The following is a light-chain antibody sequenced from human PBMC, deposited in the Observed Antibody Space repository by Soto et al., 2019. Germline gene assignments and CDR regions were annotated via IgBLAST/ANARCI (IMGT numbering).Light chain of an antibody. CDR3: QQRNVWPPIT. V-gene: IGKV3-11*01. CDR1: QSVRTS. J-gene: IGKJ5*01. CDR2: NAS. Sequence: EVVLTQSPATLSLSPGDRATLSCRASQSVRTSLAWYQHKPGQAPRLVIYNASLRANGVPARFGGSGSGTAFSLTINSLEPEDFAVYYCQQRNVWPPITFGQGTRLEIK.